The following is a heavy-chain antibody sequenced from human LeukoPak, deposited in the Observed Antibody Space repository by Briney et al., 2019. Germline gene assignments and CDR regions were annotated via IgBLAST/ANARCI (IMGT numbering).Heavy chain of an antibody. Sequence: PSETLSRTCAVYGGSFSGYYWSWIRQPPGKGLEWIGEINHSGSTNYNPSLKSRVTISVDTSKNQFSLKLSSVTAADTAVYYCARVDCGGDCYSDDYWGQGTLVTVSS. CDR1: GGSFSGYY. J-gene: IGHJ4*02. CDR3: ARVDCGGDCYSDDY. V-gene: IGHV4-34*01. CDR2: INHSGST. D-gene: IGHD2-21*02.